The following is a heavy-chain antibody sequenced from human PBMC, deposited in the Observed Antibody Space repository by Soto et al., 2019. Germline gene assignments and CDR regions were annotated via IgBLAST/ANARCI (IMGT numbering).Heavy chain of an antibody. J-gene: IGHJ6*03. D-gene: IGHD2-2*01. V-gene: IGHV3-33*01. CDR1: GFTFSSYG. CDR3: ARELGGDGCSSTSCSYYYYYYMDV. Sequence: QVQLVESGGGVVQPGRSLRLSCAASGFTFSSYGMHWVRQAPGKGLEWVAVIWYDGSNKYYADSVKGRFTISRDNSKNTLYLQLNSLRAEDTAVYYCARELGGDGCSSTSCSYYYYYYMDVWGKGTTVTVSS. CDR2: IWYDGSNK.